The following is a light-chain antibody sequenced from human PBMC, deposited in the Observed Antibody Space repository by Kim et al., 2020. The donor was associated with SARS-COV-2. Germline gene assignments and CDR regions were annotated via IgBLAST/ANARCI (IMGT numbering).Light chain of an antibody. CDR1: SSNIGAGYD. Sequence: GTISRTGSSSNIGAGYDVHWYQQLPGTAPKVLIFDTTDRPSGVPDRFSGSKSGTSASLAITGLQPEDEADYYCQSYDNSLTGYVFGTGTKVTVL. CDR2: DTT. CDR3: QSYDNSLTGYV. V-gene: IGLV1-40*01. J-gene: IGLJ1*01.